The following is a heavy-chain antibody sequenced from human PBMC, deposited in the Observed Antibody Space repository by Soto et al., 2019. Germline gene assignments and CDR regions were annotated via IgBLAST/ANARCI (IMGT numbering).Heavy chain of an antibody. CDR1: GFTFSSYA. CDR2: INGGGDTT. CDR3: TKDLQRGGIDYADSAIGD. J-gene: IGHJ4*02. D-gene: IGHD4-17*01. Sequence: EVQVMESGGGLVQPGGSLRLSCVGSGFTFSSYAMSWVRQAPGKGLEWVSNINGGGDTTYYADSVKGRFTISRDNSNHTLYLQMKGLRVEDTAIYDCTKDLQRGGIDYADSAIGDWGQGPLVTVSS. V-gene: IGHV3-23*01.